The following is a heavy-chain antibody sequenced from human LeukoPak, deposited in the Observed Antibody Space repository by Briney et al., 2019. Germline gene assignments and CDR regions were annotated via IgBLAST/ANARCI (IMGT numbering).Heavy chain of an antibody. CDR3: ARCSFWRGYYYYYYYMDV. CDR1: GGSISSYY. CDR2: VYYGEST. Sequence: SETLSLTCTVSGGSISSYYWGWNRQPPGKGLDGSVDVYYGESTNYNPSLKSRVTISVDTSKNQFSLKLSSVSAADTAVYCCARCSFWRGYYYYYYYMDVWGKGTTVTVSS. D-gene: IGHD3-3*01. V-gene: IGHV4-59*01. J-gene: IGHJ6*03.